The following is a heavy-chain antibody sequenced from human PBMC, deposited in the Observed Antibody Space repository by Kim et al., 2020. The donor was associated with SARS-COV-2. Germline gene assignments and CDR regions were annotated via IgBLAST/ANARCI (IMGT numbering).Heavy chain of an antibody. CDR2: IYYSGST. CDR1: GSSVSSGSYY. V-gene: IGHV4-61*01. Sequence: SETLSLTCTVSGSSVSSGSYYWSWIRQPPGKGLEWIGYIYYSGSTNYNPSLKSRVTISVDTSKNQFSLKLSSVTAADTAVYYCARDQMSPFDYWGQGTLVTVSS. CDR3: ARDQMSPFDY. J-gene: IGHJ4*02.